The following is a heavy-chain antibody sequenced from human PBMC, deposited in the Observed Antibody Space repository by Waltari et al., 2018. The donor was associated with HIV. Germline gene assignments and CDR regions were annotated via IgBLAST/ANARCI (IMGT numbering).Heavy chain of an antibody. D-gene: IGHD2-2*01. CDR3: VRAQGGRGFCGFTGCYGGSGWES. J-gene: IGHJ5*02. Sequence: VESGGAPVQPGGSLTLFCEASGIISSETMHWARQAPGKGLEWVSSIFGDSDYTYYADAVRGRFTIPRGDAKNSLFLQMNSLRVDDTAVYYCVRAQGGRGFCGFTGCYGGSGWESWGQGTLVTVSS. CDR2: IFGDSDYT. V-gene: IGHV3-21*06. CDR1: GIISSET.